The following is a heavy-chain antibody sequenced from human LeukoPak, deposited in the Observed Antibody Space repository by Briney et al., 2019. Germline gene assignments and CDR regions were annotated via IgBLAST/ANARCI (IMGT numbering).Heavy chain of an antibody. CDR1: GFTFSSYP. CDR3: AKERSITIFGVVITGMDV. J-gene: IGHJ6*02. CDR2: IGDSGYSA. Sequence: GGSLRLSCAASGFTFSSYPMSWVRQAPGKGLEWVSGIGDSGYSAYYADSVKGRFTISRDNSKKTLDLQMNSLRADDTAVYYCAKERSITIFGVVITGMDVWGQGTTVTVSS. V-gene: IGHV3-23*01. D-gene: IGHD3-3*01.